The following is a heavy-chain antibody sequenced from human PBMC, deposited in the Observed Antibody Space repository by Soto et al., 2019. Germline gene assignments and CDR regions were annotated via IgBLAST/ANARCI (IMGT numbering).Heavy chain of an antibody. CDR3: ARDLGS. J-gene: IGHJ5*02. CDR2: INGDGSST. D-gene: IGHD3-16*01. Sequence: GGSLRLSCPASGVTFSTYLMHWVRQAPGKGLVWVSRINGDGSSTAYADSVKGRFTISRDNAKKTLFLQMNSLRADDTAMYYCARDLGSWGQGTLLTVSS. CDR1: GVTFSTYL. V-gene: IGHV3-74*01.